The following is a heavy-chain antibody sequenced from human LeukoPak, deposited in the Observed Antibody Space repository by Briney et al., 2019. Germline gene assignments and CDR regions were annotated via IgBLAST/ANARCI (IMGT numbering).Heavy chain of an antibody. CDR3: ARDYTGYFP. Sequence: GGSLRLSCEASGLTFSSYWMSWVRQAPGKGLEWVANIKTDGSEKYYVDSVKGRFTISRDNAKNSLYLQMNSLRAEDTAVYYCARDYTGYFPWGQGTLVIVSS. J-gene: IGHJ5*02. V-gene: IGHV3-7*03. D-gene: IGHD3-9*01. CDR1: GLTFSSYW. CDR2: IKTDGSEK.